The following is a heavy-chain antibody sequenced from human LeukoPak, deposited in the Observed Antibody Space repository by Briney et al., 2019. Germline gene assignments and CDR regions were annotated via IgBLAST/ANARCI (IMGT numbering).Heavy chain of an antibody. CDR3: VRDQTVWFGETGWFDP. V-gene: IGHV4-59*01. CDR2: IYYSGST. D-gene: IGHD3-10*01. Sequence: SETLSLTCTVSGGSISSYYWSWIRQPPGKGLEWIGYIYYSGSTNYNPSLKSRVTISVDTSKNQFSLKLSSVTAADTAVYYCVRDQTVWFGETGWFDPWGQGTLVTASS. J-gene: IGHJ5*02. CDR1: GGSISSYY.